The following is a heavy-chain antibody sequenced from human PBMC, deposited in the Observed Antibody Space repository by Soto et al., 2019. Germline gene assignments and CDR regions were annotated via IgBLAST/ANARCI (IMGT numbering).Heavy chain of an antibody. Sequence: EVQLVESGGGLVKPGGSLRLSCAVSGFPFDYYSMSWVRQAPGQGLEWLASLSSGSFYIFHADSIRGRFTISRDDAKNLLFLQMNSLTIEDTATYYCAREANTIYAPHGLDVWGQGTAVTVSS. CDR3: AREANTIYAPHGLDV. CDR1: GFPFDYYS. CDR2: LSSGSFYI. V-gene: IGHV3-21*01. J-gene: IGHJ6*02. D-gene: IGHD3-3*01.